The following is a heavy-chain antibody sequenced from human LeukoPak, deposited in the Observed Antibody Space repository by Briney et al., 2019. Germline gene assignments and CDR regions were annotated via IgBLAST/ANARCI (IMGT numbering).Heavy chain of an antibody. J-gene: IGHJ6*03. V-gene: IGHV3-49*04. CDR3: TRTSSFSGYYMDV. CDR1: GFTFGDYA. CDR2: IRSKAYGGTT. Sequence: GGSLRLSCTASGFTFGDYAMSWVRQAPGKGLEWVGFIRSKAYGGTTEYAASVKGRFTISRDDSKSIAYLQMNSLKTEDTAVYYCTRTSSFSGYYMDVWGKGTTVTISS. D-gene: IGHD6-19*01.